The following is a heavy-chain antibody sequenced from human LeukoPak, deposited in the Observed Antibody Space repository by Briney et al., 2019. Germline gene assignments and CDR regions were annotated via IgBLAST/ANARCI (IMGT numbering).Heavy chain of an antibody. V-gene: IGHV4-59*08. CDR3: ARRVGAARPGYFDY. CDR2: IYYSGST. Sequence: PSETLSLTCTVSGGSISSYYWSWIRQPPGKGLEWIGYIYYSGSTNYNPSLKSLTTISVNTFKKPYSLQLSSVTAADTAVYYCARRVGAARPGYFDYWGQGTLVTVSS. J-gene: IGHJ4*02. D-gene: IGHD6-6*01. CDR1: GGSISSYY.